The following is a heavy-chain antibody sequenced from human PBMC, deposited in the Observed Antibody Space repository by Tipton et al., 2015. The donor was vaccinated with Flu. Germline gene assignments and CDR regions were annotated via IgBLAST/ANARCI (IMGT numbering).Heavy chain of an antibody. J-gene: IGHJ4*02. CDR2: ISYDVRNI. CDR1: GFSFTDYG. D-gene: IGHD7-27*01. Sequence: QLVQSGGGVVQPGRSLRLSCAVSGFSFTDYGMNWVRQAPGKGLEWVAVISYDVRNIFYADSVKGRFTISRDNSKNTLYLQMNSLRPDDTALYYCARDKWGSPDYWGQGTLVTVSS. V-gene: IGHV3-30*03. CDR3: ARDKWGSPDY.